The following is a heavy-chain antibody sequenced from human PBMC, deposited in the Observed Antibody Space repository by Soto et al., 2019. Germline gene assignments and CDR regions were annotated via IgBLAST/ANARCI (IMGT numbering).Heavy chain of an antibody. CDR1: GYTFIGYY. CDR3: AKAMGVSSALLITWFEP. V-gene: IGHV1-2*04. Sequence: QVQLIQSGAEARKPGASVKVSCKASGYTFIGYYIHWIRQAPGQGLEWMGYINPQTGAPTYAQKFKGSVTMPRDTTIRTAYMDLKTLKTDDTADYSCAKAMGVSSALLITWFEPWGQGTLVAVSS. D-gene: IGHD3-22*01. J-gene: IGHJ5*02. CDR2: INPQTGAP.